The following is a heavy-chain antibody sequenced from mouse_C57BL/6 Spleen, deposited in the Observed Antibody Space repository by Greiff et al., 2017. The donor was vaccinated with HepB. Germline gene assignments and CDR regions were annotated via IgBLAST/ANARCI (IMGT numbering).Heavy chain of an antibody. CDR3: TTSTVVGRDYAMDY. V-gene: IGHV14-1*01. D-gene: IGHD1-1*01. J-gene: IGHJ4*01. CDR1: GFNIKDYY. CDR2: IDPEDGDT. Sequence: EVKLQESGAELVRPGASVKLSCTASGFNIKDYYMHWVKQRPEQGLEWIGRIDPEDGDTEYAPKFQGKATMTADTSSNTAYLQLSSLTSEDTAVYYCTTSTVVGRDYAMDYWGQGTSVTVSS.